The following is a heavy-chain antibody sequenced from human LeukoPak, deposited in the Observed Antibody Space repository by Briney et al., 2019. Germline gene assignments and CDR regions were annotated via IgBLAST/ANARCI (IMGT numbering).Heavy chain of an antibody. Sequence: SETLSLTCTVSGGSISSYYWSWIRQPPGKGLEWIGYIYYSGITNYNPSLKSRVTISVDTSKNQFSLKLSSVTAADTAVYYCARVELDYYGSGSYNWFDPWGQGTLVTVSS. CDR2: IYYSGIT. V-gene: IGHV4-59*01. D-gene: IGHD3-10*01. CDR1: GGSISSYY. J-gene: IGHJ5*02. CDR3: ARVELDYYGSGSYNWFDP.